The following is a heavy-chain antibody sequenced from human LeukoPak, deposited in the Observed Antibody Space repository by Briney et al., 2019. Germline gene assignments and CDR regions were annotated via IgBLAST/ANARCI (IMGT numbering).Heavy chain of an antibody. J-gene: IGHJ4*02. Sequence: RASVRASCKASGYTFTSYGISWVRQAPGQGLEWMGWISAYNGNTNYAQKLQGRVTMTTDTSTSTAYMELRSLRSDDTAVYYCARVRCFGDYTCSADYWGQGTLVTVSS. D-gene: IGHD4-17*01. V-gene: IGHV1-18*01. CDR2: ISAYNGNT. CDR3: ARVRCFGDYTCSADY. CDR1: GYTFTSYG.